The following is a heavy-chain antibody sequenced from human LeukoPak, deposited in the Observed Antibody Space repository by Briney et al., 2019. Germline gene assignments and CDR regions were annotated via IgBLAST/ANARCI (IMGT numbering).Heavy chain of an antibody. CDR2: INTDGSST. D-gene: IGHD3-3*01. J-gene: IGHJ3*02. V-gene: IGHV3-74*01. CDR3: ARGRAPFWSGAFDI. CDR1: GFTFSSYW. Sequence: GGSLRLSCAASGFTFSSYWMHWVRQAPGKGLVWVSRINTDGSSTSYADSVKGRFTISRDNAKNTLYLQMNSPRAEDTAVYYCARGRAPFWSGAFDIWGQGTMVTVSS.